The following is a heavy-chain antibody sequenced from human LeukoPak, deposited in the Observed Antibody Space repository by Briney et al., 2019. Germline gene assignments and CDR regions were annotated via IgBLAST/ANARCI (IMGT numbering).Heavy chain of an antibody. J-gene: IGHJ4*02. CDR1: GGSISSGGYY. V-gene: IGHV4-31*03. CDR3: ARVYYDSSGYVDY. Sequence: PSETLSLTCTVSGGSISSGGYYWSWIRQHPGKGLEWIGYIYYSGSTYYNPPLKSRVTISVDTSKNQFSLKLSSVTAADTAVYYCARVYYDSSGYVDYWGQGTLVTVSS. D-gene: IGHD3-22*01. CDR2: IYYSGST.